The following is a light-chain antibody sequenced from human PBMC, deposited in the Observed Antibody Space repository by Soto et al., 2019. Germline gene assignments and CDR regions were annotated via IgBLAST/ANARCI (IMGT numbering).Light chain of an antibody. V-gene: IGKV1-33*01. CDR2: DAS. J-gene: IGKJ4*01. CDR1: HDISMY. CDR3: QEYAILPLR. Sequence: DIQVTQYPYSLSASVGDRVTITCQASHDISMYLNCYEHKTGKAHKPLIYDASNLETRVPSRFSGSGSGTDFTFTISCLQPEDFTTYYCQEYAILPLRLGGGTKVAIK.